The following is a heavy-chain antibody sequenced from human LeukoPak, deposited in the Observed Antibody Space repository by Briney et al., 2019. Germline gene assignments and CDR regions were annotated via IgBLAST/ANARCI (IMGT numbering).Heavy chain of an antibody. J-gene: IGHJ4*02. D-gene: IGHD3-3*01. CDR3: ARASGDFWSGFPPNY. CDR1: GGSISSSSYY. Sequence: SETLSLTCTVSGGSISSSSYYWGWIRQPPGKGLEWIGSIYYSGSTYYNPSLKSRVTISVDTSKNQFSLKLSSVTAADTAVYYCARASGDFWSGFPPNYWGQGTLVTVSS. V-gene: IGHV4-39*01. CDR2: IYYSGST.